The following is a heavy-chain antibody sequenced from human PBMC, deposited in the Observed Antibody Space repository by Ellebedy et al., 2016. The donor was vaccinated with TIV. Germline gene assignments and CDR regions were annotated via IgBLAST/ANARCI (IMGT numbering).Heavy chain of an antibody. D-gene: IGHD2/OR15-2a*01. CDR3: ARYCNSTTRSNWFDP. Sequence: AASVTVSCKTSGYTLPRYGISWARQAPGQGLEWMGWISAYNGNTNYAQMLQGRVTMTTDTFTSTAYMQLRSLRSDDTAVYYCARYCNSTTRSNWFDPWGQGTLVTVSS. V-gene: IGHV1-18*04. CDR1: GYTLPRYG. J-gene: IGHJ5*02. CDR2: ISAYNGNT.